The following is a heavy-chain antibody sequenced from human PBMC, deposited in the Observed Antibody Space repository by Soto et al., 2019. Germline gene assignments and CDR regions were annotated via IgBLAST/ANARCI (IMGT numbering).Heavy chain of an antibody. Sequence: QVQLQESGPGLVKPSGTLSLTCAVSGGSISRRNWWTWVRPPPGAGLHWIREIYHDGSPNSNSSLKSRITISLDKSKNQFYLNRTSVTAADTAVYYCARVGGPRVALDYWGQGTRVTVSS. J-gene: IGHJ4*02. CDR2: IYHDGSP. CDR3: ARVGGPRVALDY. V-gene: IGHV4-4*02. CDR1: GGSISRRNW. D-gene: IGHD2-15*01.